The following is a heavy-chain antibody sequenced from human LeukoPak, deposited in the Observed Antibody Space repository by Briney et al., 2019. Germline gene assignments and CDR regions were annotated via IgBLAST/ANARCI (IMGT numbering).Heavy chain of an antibody. J-gene: IGHJ5*02. Sequence: SETLSLTCTVSGGSISSYYWSWIRQPPGKGLEWIGYIYYSGSTNYNPSLKSRVTISVDTSKNQFSLKLSSVTAADTAVYYCARGGDLVVPLSGMNWFDPWGQGTLVTVSS. V-gene: IGHV4-59*01. D-gene: IGHD2-2*01. CDR3: ARGGDLVVPLSGMNWFDP. CDR1: GGSISSYY. CDR2: IYYSGST.